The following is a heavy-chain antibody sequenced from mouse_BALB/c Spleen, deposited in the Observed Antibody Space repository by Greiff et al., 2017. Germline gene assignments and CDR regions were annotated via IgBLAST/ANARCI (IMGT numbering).Heavy chain of an antibody. CDR3: AREGYYGSSSFAY. CDR1: GYAFSSYW. V-gene: IGHV1-80*01. J-gene: IGHJ3*01. Sequence: VQLKESGAELVRPGSSVKISCKASGYAFSSYWMNWVKQRPGQGLEWIGQIYPGDGDTNYNGKFKGKATLTADKSSSTAYMQLSSLTSEDSAVYFCAREGYYGSSSFAYWGQGTLVTVSA. CDR2: IYPGDGDT. D-gene: IGHD1-1*01.